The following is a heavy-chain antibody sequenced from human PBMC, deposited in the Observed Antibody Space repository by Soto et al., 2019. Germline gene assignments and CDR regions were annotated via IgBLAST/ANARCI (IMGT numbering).Heavy chain of an antibody. CDR1: GFTFSSYG. V-gene: IGHV3-33*01. CDR2: IWYDGSNK. Sequence: QVQLVESGGGVVQPGRSLRLSCAASGFTFSSYGMHWVRQAPGKGLEWVAVIWYDGSNKYYADSVKGRFTISRDNSKNTLYLQMNSLRAEDTAVYYCATRYSSGPYGAYFQHWGQGTLVTVSS. J-gene: IGHJ1*01. D-gene: IGHD6-19*01. CDR3: ATRYSSGPYGAYFQH.